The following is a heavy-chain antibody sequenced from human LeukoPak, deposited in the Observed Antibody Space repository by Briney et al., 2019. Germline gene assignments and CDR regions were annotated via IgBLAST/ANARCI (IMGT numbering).Heavy chain of an antibody. CDR1: GFTFNSYA. V-gene: IGHV3-15*01. D-gene: IGHD7-27*01. CDR2: IKSKTDGGTT. J-gene: IGHJ5*02. CDR3: TTDWGRDP. Sequence: GGSLRLSCAASGFTFNSYAMSWVRQAPGKGLEWVGLIKSKTDGGTTYYAAPVKGRFTMSRDDSKSTVYLQMNSLNTEDTAVYYCTTDWGRDPWGQGTLVTVSS.